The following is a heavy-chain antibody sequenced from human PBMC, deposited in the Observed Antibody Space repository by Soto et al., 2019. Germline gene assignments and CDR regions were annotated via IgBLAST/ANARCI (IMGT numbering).Heavy chain of an antibody. CDR2: IKQDGSEK. V-gene: IGHV3-7*05. CDR3: ARAGFGLIVVVPAAVYYFDY. CDR1: GFTFSSYW. J-gene: IGHJ4*02. Sequence: VQLVESGGGLVQPGGSLRLSCAASGFTFSSYWMSWVRQAPGKGLEWVANIKQDGSEKYYVDSVKGRFTISRDNAKNSLYLQMNSLRAEDTAVYYCARAGFGLIVVVPAAVYYFDYWGQGTLVTVSS. D-gene: IGHD2-2*01.